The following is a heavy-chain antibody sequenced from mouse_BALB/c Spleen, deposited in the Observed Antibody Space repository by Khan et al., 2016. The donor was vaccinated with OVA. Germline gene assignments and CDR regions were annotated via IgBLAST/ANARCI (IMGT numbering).Heavy chain of an antibody. D-gene: IGHD4-1*01. CDR1: GYSITSDYA. J-gene: IGHJ4*01. Sequence: EVQLQESGPGLVKPSQSLSLTCTVTGYSITSDYAWNWIRQFPGKQLEWMGYISYSGSTTYNPTPKSRISITRATSKDQFFLQLKSVTTEDTTTYYCASELGRYYALDYWGQGTSVTVSS. CDR3: ASELGRYYALDY. CDR2: ISYSGST. V-gene: IGHV3-2*02.